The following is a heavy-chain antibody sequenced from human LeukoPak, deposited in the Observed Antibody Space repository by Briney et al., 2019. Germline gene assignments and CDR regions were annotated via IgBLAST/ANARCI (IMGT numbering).Heavy chain of an antibody. CDR3: ARAEPPKGDAFDI. CDR2: SIGGST. CDR1: GFTVSSHE. V-gene: IGHV3-38-3*01. D-gene: IGHD1-26*01. J-gene: IGHJ3*02. Sequence: PGGSLRLSCEASGFTVSSHEMSWVRQAPGKGLEWVSSSIGGSTYYADSRKGRFTIPRDNSKTTLYLQMNSLRAEDRAGYYDARAEPPKGDAFDIWGQGTMVTVSS.